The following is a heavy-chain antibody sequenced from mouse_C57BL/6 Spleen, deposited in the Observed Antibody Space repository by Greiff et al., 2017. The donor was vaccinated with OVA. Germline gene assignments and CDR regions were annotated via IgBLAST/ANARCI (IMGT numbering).Heavy chain of an antibody. V-gene: IGHV1-64*01. CDR1: GYTFTSYW. CDR3: ARFTTVVGAMDY. Sequence: QVQLQQPGAELVKPGASVKLSCKASGYTFTSYWMHWVKQRPGQGLEWIGMIHPNSGSTNYNEKFKSKATLTVDKSSSTAYMQLSSLTSEDSAVSDCARFTTVVGAMDYWGQGTSVTVSS. CDR2: IHPNSGST. D-gene: IGHD1-1*01. J-gene: IGHJ4*01.